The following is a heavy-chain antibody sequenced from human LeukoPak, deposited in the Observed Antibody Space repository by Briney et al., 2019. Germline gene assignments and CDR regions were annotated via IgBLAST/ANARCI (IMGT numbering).Heavy chain of an antibody. J-gene: IGHJ4*02. Sequence: PSETLSLTCTVSGDSINGYYWTWIRQAPGKGLEWIGYIYYTGSTNYSPSLKSRVSISIDPSKNQFSLKLTSVTAADTAVYYCARDPTYWGQGILVTVSS. CDR2: IYYTGST. CDR3: ARDPTY. CDR1: GDSINGYY. V-gene: IGHV4-59*01.